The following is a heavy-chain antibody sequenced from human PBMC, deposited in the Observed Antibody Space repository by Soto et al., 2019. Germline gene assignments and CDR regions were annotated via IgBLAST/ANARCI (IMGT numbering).Heavy chain of an antibody. CDR1: GGSFSGYY. V-gene: IGHV4-34*01. Sequence: QVQLQQWGAGLLKPSETLSLTCAVYGGSFSGYYWSWIRQPPGKGLEWIGEINHSGTTNYNPSLNNRVTISVDTSKNQFSLKLSSVTAADTAVYYCARPTRQWLGLRYYYGMDVWGQGTTVTVSS. D-gene: IGHD6-19*01. CDR2: INHSGTT. J-gene: IGHJ6*02. CDR3: ARPTRQWLGLRYYYGMDV.